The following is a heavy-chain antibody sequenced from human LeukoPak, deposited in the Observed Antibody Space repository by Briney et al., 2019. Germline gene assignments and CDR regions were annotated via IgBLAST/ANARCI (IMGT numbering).Heavy chain of an antibody. CDR1: GFTFSSYA. D-gene: IGHD1-26*01. J-gene: IGHJ4*02. V-gene: IGHV3-23*01. CDR3: AKVGATNPGYYFDY. Sequence: GGSLRLSCSASGFTFSSYAMSWVPQAPGKGLEWVSAISGSGGSTYYADSVKGRFTITRDNSKNTLYLQMNSLRAEDTAVYYCAKVGATNPGYYFDYWGQGTLVTVSS. CDR2: ISGSGGST.